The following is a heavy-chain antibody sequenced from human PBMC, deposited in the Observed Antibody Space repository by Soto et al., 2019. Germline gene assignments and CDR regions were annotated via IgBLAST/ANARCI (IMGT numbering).Heavy chain of an antibody. CDR2: ISSSGSTI. J-gene: IGHJ4*02. CDR3: AREMITFGGVIAAPFDY. D-gene: IGHD3-16*02. Sequence: EVQLVESGGGLVQPGGSLRLSCAASGFTFSSYEMNWVRQAPGKGLEWVSYISSSGSTIYYADSVKGRFTISRDNAKNSLYLQMNSLRAEDTAVYYCAREMITFGGVIAAPFDYWGQGTPVTVSS. CDR1: GFTFSSYE. V-gene: IGHV3-48*03.